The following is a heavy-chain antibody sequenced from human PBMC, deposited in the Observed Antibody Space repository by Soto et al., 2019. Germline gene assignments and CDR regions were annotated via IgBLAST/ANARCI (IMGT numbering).Heavy chain of an antibody. D-gene: IGHD3-16*01. J-gene: IGHJ4*02. CDR1: GFTFSSSW. CDR2: INSAGTDT. CDR3: ARAWSYALNY. V-gene: IGHV3-74*01. Sequence: GGSLLLSSAASGFTFSSSWMHWVRQAPGKGLVWVSHINSAGTDTNYADSVKGRFTISRDNAKNTVYLQMNSLRAEDTAVYYCARAWSYALNYWGQGSLVTVSS.